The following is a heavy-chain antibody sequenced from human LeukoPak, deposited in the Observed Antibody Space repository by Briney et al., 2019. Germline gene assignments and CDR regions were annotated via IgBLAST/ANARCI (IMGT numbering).Heavy chain of an antibody. CDR3: TRYWGSGNAFDI. V-gene: IGHV3-53*01. D-gene: IGHD7-27*01. Sequence: PGGSLRLSCAASGFTVNTNYISWVRQAPGKGLEWVSIIYSGGNTYYADSVKGRFTISRDNSKNTLYLQMNTLGVEDTAMYYCTRYWGSGNAFDIWGQGTMVTVSP. CDR2: IYSGGNT. J-gene: IGHJ3*02. CDR1: GFTVNTNY.